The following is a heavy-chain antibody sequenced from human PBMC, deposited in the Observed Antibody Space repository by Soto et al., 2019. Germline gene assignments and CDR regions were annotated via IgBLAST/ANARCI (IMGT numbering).Heavy chain of an antibody. Sequence: QVQLVDSGGGVVQPGRSLRRSCAASGFTFSDYAMHWVRQAPGKGLQWLAFISYDGRNTYHTDSVQGRFTISRDNSKNTVSLPMNSLRADDTAIYYCAKALGSLEYSSLPSLFDSLGQGTLGTFSS. CDR1: GFTFSDYA. D-gene: IGHD6-6*01. V-gene: IGHV3-30*10. CDR3: AKALGSLEYSSLPSLFDS. CDR2: ISYDGRNT. J-gene: IGHJ4*02.